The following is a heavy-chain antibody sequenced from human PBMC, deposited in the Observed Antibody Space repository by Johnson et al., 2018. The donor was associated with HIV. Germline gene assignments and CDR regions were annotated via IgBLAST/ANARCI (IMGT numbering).Heavy chain of an antibody. CDR3: ARLPVTTNSEDAFDI. Sequence: QVQLVESGGGVVQPGRSLRLSCAASGFSFSSYTLHWVRQAPGKGLEWVAVFSYDGSDKYYADSVKGRFTISRDNSKNTLYLQMNSLRAEDTAIYYCARLPVTTNSEDAFDIWGQGTMVTVSS. CDR2: FSYDGSDK. J-gene: IGHJ3*02. V-gene: IGHV3-30*14. D-gene: IGHD4-17*01. CDR1: GFSFSSYT.